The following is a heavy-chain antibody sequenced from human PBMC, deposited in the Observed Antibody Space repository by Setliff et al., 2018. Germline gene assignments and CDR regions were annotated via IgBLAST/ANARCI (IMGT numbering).Heavy chain of an antibody. Sequence: PGGSLRLSCAASAFPFSISSMHWVRQAPGKGLEWVSSISDSSFHIYYSDSVKGRFTISRDNAKNSLYLQLNSLRAEDTAVYYCSTRTVAARSLDTWGQGTLVTVSS. J-gene: IGHJ5*02. D-gene: IGHD6-13*01. V-gene: IGHV3-21*06. CDR2: ISDSSFHI. CDR1: AFPFSISS. CDR3: STRTVAARSLDT.